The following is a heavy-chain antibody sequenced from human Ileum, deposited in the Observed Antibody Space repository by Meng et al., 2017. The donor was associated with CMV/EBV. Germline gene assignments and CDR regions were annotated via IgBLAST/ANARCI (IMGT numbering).Heavy chain of an antibody. CDR3: AKGRSSSQSSAANS. V-gene: IGHV3-33*06. CDR2: IWFDESNK. CDR1: GFTFRRNA. J-gene: IGHJ4*02. Sequence: GGSLRLSCAASGFTFRRNAMHWVRQAPGKGLEWVAIIWFDESNKYYADSVKGRFTISRDNSKNTLYLQMNSLRAEDTAVYYCAKGRSSSQSSAANSWGQGTLVTVSS. D-gene: IGHD6-6*01.